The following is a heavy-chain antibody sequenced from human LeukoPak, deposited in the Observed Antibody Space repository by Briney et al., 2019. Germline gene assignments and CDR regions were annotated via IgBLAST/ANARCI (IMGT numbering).Heavy chain of an antibody. J-gene: IGHJ4*02. CDR1: GFTFRSYA. CDR2: ISFDGDDK. CDR3: ARGGLYYDYSGTDY. V-gene: IGHV3-30-3*01. Sequence: GGSLRLSCATSGFTFRSYAIHWVRQAPGKGLEWVSIISFDGDDKFYADSVKGRFTISRDNSKTTLYLQMNSLRTEDTAVYYCARGGLYYDYSGTDYWGQGTLVTVSS. D-gene: IGHD3-16*01.